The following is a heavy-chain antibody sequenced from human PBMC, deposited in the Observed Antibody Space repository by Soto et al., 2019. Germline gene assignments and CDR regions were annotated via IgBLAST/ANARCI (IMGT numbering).Heavy chain of an antibody. J-gene: IGHJ6*04. CDR2: IYYSGST. V-gene: IGHV4-30-4*01. Sequence: SETLSLTCTVSGGSISSGDYYWSWIRQPPGKGLEWIGYIYYSGSTYYNPSLKSRVTISVDTSKNQFSLKLSSVTAADTAVYYCARDSRGSGSYYYYYYGMDVWGKGTKVT. CDR3: ARDSRGSGSYYYYYYGMDV. CDR1: GGSISSGDYY. D-gene: IGHD3-10*01.